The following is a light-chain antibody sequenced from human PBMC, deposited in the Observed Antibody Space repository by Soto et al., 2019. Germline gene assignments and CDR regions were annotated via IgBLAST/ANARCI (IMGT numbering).Light chain of an antibody. CDR1: QGISSW. CDR3: QKYNSYSIT. V-gene: IGKV1-5*01. CDR2: DVS. Sequence: DMQKTQSPSSVSASVGYRVTPTCRASQGISSWLAWYQQKPGRAPKLLIYDVSNLESGVPPRFSSSGSGTEFTLTISSLQPDDFATYYCQKYNSYSITCGQGTRREVK. J-gene: IGKJ5*01.